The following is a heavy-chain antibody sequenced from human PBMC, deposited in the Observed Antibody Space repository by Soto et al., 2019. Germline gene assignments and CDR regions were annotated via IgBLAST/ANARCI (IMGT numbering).Heavy chain of an antibody. CDR1: GASISSYY. V-gene: IGHV4-59*01. J-gene: IGHJ6*02. CDR2: IYYSGST. CDR3: ARGDPYYDFWSGYYGIYYYYGMDV. Sequence: SGTLSLTCTVSGASISSYYWSWIRQPPGKGLEWIGYIYYSGSTNYNPSLKSRVTISVDTSKNQFSLKLSSVTAADTAVYYCARGDPYYDFWSGYYGIYYYYGMDVWGQGTTVTVSS. D-gene: IGHD3-3*01.